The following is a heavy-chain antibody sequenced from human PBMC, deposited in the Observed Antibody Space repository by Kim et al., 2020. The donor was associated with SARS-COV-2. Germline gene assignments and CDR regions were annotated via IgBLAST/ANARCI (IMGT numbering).Heavy chain of an antibody. V-gene: IGHV3-74*01. CDR3: AYVGGIASIGTLF. Sequence: GGSLRLSCAASGFIFSNYWMHWVRQAPEKGLVWVSRINSDGSSTSYADSVKGRFTISRDNAKNTLHLQMNSLTVEDTAVYYCAYVGGIASIGTLFWGQGTLFPVSS. CDR1: GFIFSNYW. J-gene: IGHJ4*02. D-gene: IGHD6-13*01. CDR2: INSDGSST.